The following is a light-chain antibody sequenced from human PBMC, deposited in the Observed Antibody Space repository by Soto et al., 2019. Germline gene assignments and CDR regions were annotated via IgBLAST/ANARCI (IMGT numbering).Light chain of an antibody. J-gene: IGLJ2*01. CDR1: SPNIGSNT. V-gene: IGLV1-44*01. Sequence: QLVLTQPPSASGTPGQRVTISCSGSSPNIGSNTVNWYQQLPGTAPKLVMYSNNQRPSGVPDRFSGSKSGTSASLAISGLQPDDEADYYCAAWDDSLNGQVVFGGGTKVTVL. CDR2: SNN. CDR3: AAWDDSLNGQVV.